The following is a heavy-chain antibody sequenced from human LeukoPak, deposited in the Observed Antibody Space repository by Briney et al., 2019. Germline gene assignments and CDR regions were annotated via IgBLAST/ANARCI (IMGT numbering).Heavy chain of an antibody. CDR3: AREVRIAARSGAYYYYHYMDV. CDR2: ISSSSSYI. CDR1: GFTFSSYS. Sequence: PGGSLRLSCAASGFTFSSYSMNWVRQAPGKGLEWVSSISSSSSYIYYADSVKGRFTISRDSAKNSLYLQMNSLRAEDTAVYYCAREVRIAARSGAYYYYHYMDVWGKGTTVTVSS. D-gene: IGHD6-6*01. J-gene: IGHJ6*03. V-gene: IGHV3-21*01.